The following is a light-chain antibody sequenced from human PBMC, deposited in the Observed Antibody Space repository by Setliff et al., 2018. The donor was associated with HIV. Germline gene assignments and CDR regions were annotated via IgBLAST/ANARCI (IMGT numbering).Light chain of an antibody. CDR2: EVN. J-gene: IGLJ1*01. V-gene: IGLV2-18*01. Sequence: QSALAQPPSVSGSPGQSVTISCTGTSSDVGTYNRVAWYQQTPGTAPKLMIYEVNNRPSGVPDRFSGSKSGTSASLAITGLQAEDEADYYCQSHDSSLSGYVFGTGTKVTVL. CDR3: QSHDSSLSGYV. CDR1: SSDVGTYNR.